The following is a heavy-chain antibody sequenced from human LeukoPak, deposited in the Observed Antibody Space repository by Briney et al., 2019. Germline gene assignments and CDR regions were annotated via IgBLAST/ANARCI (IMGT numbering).Heavy chain of an antibody. V-gene: IGHV3-23*01. CDR3: ARSVAAAGTTGFDN. CDR1: GFIFRNYY. J-gene: IGHJ4*02. D-gene: IGHD6-13*01. Sequence: GGSLRLSCAAYGFIFRNYYMSWVRQAPGKGLEWVSAINGSGNSTYYADSVQGRFTISRDNSKNTLYLQMNSLRAEDTVVYYCARSVAAAGTTGFDNWGQGTLVTVSS. CDR2: INGSGNST.